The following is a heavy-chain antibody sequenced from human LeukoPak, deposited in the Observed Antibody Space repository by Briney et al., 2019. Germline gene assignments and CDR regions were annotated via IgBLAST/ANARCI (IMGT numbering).Heavy chain of an antibody. CDR3: ARSVSEYYYYYMDV. J-gene: IGHJ6*03. CDR2: IKQDGSEK. D-gene: IGHD5/OR15-5a*01. Sequence: GGSLRLSCAASGFTFSSYWMSRVRQAPGKGLEWVANIKQDGSEKYYVDSVKGRFTISRDNAKNSLYLQMNSLRAEDTAVYYCARSVSEYYYYYMDVWGKGTTVTVSS. V-gene: IGHV3-7*01. CDR1: GFTFSSYW.